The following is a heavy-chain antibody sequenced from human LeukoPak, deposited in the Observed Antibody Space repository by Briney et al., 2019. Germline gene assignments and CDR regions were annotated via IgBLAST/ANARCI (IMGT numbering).Heavy chain of an antibody. J-gene: IGHJ4*02. CDR1: GFTFSSYS. CDR3: ARDKNYYDSSGRRKVTDY. V-gene: IGHV3-48*04. D-gene: IGHD3-22*01. Sequence: GGSLRLSCAASGFTFSSYSMNWVRQAPGKGLEWVSYISSSGNTIYYADSVKGRLTISRDNAKNSLYLQMNSLRAEDTAIYYCARDKNYYDSSGRRKVTDYWGQGTLVTVSS. CDR2: ISSSGNTI.